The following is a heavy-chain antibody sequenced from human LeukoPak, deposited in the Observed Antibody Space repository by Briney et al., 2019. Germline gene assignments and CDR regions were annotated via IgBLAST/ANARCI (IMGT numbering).Heavy chain of an antibody. CDR2: INPSGGST. V-gene: IGHV1-46*01. CDR3: AKRNITWTHFDY. J-gene: IGHJ4*02. Sequence: ASVKVSCKASGYTFTSYYMHWVRQAPGQGLEWMGIINPSGGSTSYAQKFQGRVTMTRDTSTSTVYMELSSLRSEDTAVYYCAKRNITWTHFDYWGQGTLVTVSS. CDR1: GYTFTSYY. D-gene: IGHD1-1*01.